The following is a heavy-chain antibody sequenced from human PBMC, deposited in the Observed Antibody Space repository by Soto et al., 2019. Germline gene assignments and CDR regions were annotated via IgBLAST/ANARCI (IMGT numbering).Heavy chain of an antibody. CDR3: GSAVFKWELDY. Sequence: EVQLVESGGGLVQPGGSLRLSCAASGFTFSSYEMNWVRQAPGKGLEWVSYISSSGSTIYYADSVKGRFTISRDNAKNSLYLQMNILRAEDTAVYYCGSAVFKWELDYWGQGTLVTVSS. J-gene: IGHJ4*02. D-gene: IGHD1-26*01. CDR2: ISSSGSTI. V-gene: IGHV3-48*03. CDR1: GFTFSSYE.